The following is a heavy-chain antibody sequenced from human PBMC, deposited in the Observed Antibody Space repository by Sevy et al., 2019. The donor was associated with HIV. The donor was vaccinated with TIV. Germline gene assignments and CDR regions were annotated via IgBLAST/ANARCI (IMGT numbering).Heavy chain of an antibody. V-gene: IGHV3-7*01. CDR3: AREDLITPFDY. Sequence: GGSLRLSCAASGFTFSIYWMSWVRQAPGKGLEWVANIKEDGSEKYYMDSVKGRFTISRDNAKNSLYLQMNGLRVEDTAVYYCAREDLITPFDYWGQGTLVTVSS. J-gene: IGHJ4*02. D-gene: IGHD1-20*01. CDR2: IKEDGSEK. CDR1: GFTFSIYW.